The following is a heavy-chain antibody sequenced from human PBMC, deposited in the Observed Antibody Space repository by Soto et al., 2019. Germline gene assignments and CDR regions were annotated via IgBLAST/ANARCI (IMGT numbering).Heavy chain of an antibody. CDR2: INAGNGNT. V-gene: IGHV1-3*01. Sequence: ASVKVSCKASGYTFTSYAMHWVRQAPGQRLEWMGWINAGNGNTKYSQKFQGRVTITRDTSASTAYMELSSLRSEDTAVYYCARVPLPRITIFGVVTPAWDYWGQGTLVTVSS. CDR3: ARVPLPRITIFGVVTPAWDY. D-gene: IGHD3-3*01. J-gene: IGHJ4*02. CDR1: GYTFTSYA.